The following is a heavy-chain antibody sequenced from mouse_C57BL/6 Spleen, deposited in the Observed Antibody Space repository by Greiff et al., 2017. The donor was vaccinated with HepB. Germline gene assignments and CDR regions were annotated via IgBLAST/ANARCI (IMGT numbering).Heavy chain of an antibody. CDR3: ARHESDYYGSSYHYWYFDV. D-gene: IGHD1-1*01. CDR1: GYTFTEYT. J-gene: IGHJ1*03. V-gene: IGHV1-62-2*01. CDR2: FYPGSGSI. Sequence: VQLQQSGAELVKPGASVKLSCKASGYTFTEYTIHWVKQRSGQGLEWIGWFYPGSGSIKYNEKFKDKATLTAEQSSSTVYMELSRLTSEDSAVYCCARHESDYYGSSYHYWYFDVWGTGTTVTVSS.